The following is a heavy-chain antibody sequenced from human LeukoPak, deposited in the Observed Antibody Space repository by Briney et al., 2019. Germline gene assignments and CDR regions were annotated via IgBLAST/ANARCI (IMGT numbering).Heavy chain of an antibody. V-gene: IGHV4-31*03. Sequence: PSQTLSLTCTVSGDSITSGGYYWSWIRQRPGKGLEWIGYIYKTGSTYYNPSLKSRVTMSVDTSRNQFSLKLNSVTAADTAVYYCARVSGRNHYYGMDVWGQGTTVTVSS. CDR1: GDSITSGGYY. CDR3: ARVSGRNHYYGMDV. CDR2: IYKTGST. J-gene: IGHJ6*02.